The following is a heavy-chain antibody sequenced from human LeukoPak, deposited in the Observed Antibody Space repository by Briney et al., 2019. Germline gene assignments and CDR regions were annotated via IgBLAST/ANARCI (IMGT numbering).Heavy chain of an antibody. CDR3: ARRVMITFGGFANNWFDP. CDR1: GYTFTDYY. D-gene: IGHD3-16*01. CDR2: INPKSGGT. V-gene: IGHV1-2*02. J-gene: IGHJ5*02. Sequence: ASVKVSCKASGYTFTDYYMHWVRQAPGQGLEWMGWINPKSGGTDYGQQFQGSVTMTRDTSINTAYMELSRLTSDDTAVYYCARRVMITFGGFANNWFDPWGPGTLVTVSS.